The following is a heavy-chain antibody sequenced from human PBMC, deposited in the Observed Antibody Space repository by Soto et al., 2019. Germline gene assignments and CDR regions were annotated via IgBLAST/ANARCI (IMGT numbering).Heavy chain of an antibody. CDR1: GYTFTNYA. J-gene: IGHJ4*02. Sequence: QVQLVQSGAEVKKPGASVKVSCKASGYTFTNYALHWVRQAPGQRLECMGWINAGNGNTKYSQKFQGRVTITRDTSASTAYMELSSLRSEDTAVYYCAKDRITRVRVVLIMHYWGQGTLVTVSS. V-gene: IGHV1-3*01. D-gene: IGHD3-10*01. CDR3: AKDRITRVRVVLIMHY. CDR2: INAGNGNT.